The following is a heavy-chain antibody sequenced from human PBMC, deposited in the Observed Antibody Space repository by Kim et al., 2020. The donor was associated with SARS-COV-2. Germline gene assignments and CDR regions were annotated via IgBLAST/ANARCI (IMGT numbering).Heavy chain of an antibody. V-gene: IGHV1-69*04. CDR3: ARDPQLRFSSGYNWFDP. CDR2: IIPILGIA. J-gene: IGHJ5*02. CDR1: GGTFSSYA. Sequence: SVKVSCKASGGTFSSYAISWVRQAPGQGLEWMGRIIPILGIANYAQKFQGRVTITADKSTSTAYMELSSLRSEDTAVYYCARDPQLRFSSGYNWFDPWGQGTLVTVSS. D-gene: IGHD3-3*01.